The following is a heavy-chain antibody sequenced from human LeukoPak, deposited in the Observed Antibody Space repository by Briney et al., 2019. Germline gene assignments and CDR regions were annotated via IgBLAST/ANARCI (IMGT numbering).Heavy chain of an antibody. CDR3: RKDRPYDYDYSTASFDY. D-gene: IGHD5-12*01. CDR2: ISASGDTS. Sequence: GGSLRLSCAASGFTFTNDAMTWVRQAPGQGLEWVSTISASGDTSYYADSVKGRFTISRDNSKTTQYLHMNSLRADDTYIYCCRKDRPYDYDYSTASFDYWGQGTLVTVSS. V-gene: IGHV3-23*01. J-gene: IGHJ4*02. CDR1: GFTFTNDA.